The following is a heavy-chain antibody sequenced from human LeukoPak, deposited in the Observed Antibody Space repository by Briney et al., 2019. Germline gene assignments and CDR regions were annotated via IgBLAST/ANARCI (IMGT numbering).Heavy chain of an antibody. CDR2: LGFGTT. CDR3: ARYNRPSGIDY. V-gene: IGHV3-23*01. D-gene: IGHD6-6*01. Sequence: PGGSLRLSCAASGFTFTSYAMTWVRQVPGEGLEGVSALGFGTTYYADSVKGRFTISRDNSKDTLYLQMSSLRADDTAVYYCARYNRPSGIDYWGQGTLSPSP. J-gene: IGHJ4*02. CDR1: GFTFTSYA.